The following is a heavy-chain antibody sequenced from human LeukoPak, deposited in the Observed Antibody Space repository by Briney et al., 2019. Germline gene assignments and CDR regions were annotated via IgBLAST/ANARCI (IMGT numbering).Heavy chain of an antibody. Sequence: SETLSLTCAVYGGSFSGYYWSWIRQPPGKGLEWIGAINHSGSTNYNPSLKSRVTISVDTSKNQFSLKLSSVTAADTAVYYCARGRIVVVPAAVVVDVWGKGTTVTVSS. D-gene: IGHD2-2*01. J-gene: IGHJ6*04. V-gene: IGHV4-34*01. CDR3: ARGRIVVVPAAVVVDV. CDR2: INHSGST. CDR1: GGSFSGYY.